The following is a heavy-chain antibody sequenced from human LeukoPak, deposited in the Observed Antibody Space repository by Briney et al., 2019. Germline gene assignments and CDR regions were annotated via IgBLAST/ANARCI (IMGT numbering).Heavy chain of an antibody. J-gene: IGHJ3*02. CDR2: TYSGGDT. CDR1: GFTVSSNY. Sequence: GGSLRLSCAASGFTVSSNYMSWVRQAPGKGLEWVSVTYSGGDTYYADSVKGRFTISRDNSKNTLYLQMNSLRAEDTAVYYCAGQYELLSNAFDIWGQGTMVTVSS. CDR3: AGQYELLSNAFDI. V-gene: IGHV3-53*01. D-gene: IGHD2-2*01.